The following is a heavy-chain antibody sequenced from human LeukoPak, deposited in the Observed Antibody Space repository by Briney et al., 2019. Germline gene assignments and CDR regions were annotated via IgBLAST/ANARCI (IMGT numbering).Heavy chain of an antibody. CDR2: ISGSGTDI. Sequence: GGSLRLSCAASGFTLTTETMSWVRQAPGKGLEWVPYISGSGTDIFYADSVRGRFTISRDYASNSLYLQMNTLRAEDTAVYYCARDPNWDFFRWGQGTLVTVSS. V-gene: IGHV3-21*01. D-gene: IGHD1-7*01. J-gene: IGHJ4*02. CDR1: GFTLTTET. CDR3: ARDPNWDFFR.